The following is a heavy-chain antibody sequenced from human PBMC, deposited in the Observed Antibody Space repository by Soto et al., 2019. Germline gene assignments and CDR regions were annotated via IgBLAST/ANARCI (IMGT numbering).Heavy chain of an antibody. D-gene: IGHD6-13*01. CDR3: AHRRIAAAINAFDI. V-gene: IGHV2-5*02. J-gene: IGHJ3*02. Sequence: PTQTLTLTCTFSGFSLSTSGVGVGWIRQPPGKALEWLALIYWDDDKRYSPSLKSRLTIXKDTSKHQVVLTMTNMDPVDTATYYCAHRRIAAAINAFDIWGQGTMVPVSS. CDR1: GFSLSTSGVG. CDR2: IYWDDDK.